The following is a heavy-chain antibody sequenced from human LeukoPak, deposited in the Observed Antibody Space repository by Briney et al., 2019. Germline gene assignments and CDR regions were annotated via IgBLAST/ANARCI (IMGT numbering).Heavy chain of an antibody. D-gene: IGHD6-13*01. CDR3: ARALGAAAGSWYFDL. CDR2: INPSGGST. V-gene: IGHV1-46*01. CDR1: GYTFTSYY. Sequence: ASVKVSCKASGYTFTSYYMHWVRQAPGQGLEWMGIINPSGGSTSYAQEFQGRVTMTRDMYTSTVYMELSSLRSEDTAVYYCARALGAAAGSWYFDLWGRGTLVTVSS. J-gene: IGHJ2*01.